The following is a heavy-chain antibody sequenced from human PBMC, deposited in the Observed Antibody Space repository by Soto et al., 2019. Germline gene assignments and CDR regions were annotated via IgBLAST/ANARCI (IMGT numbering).Heavy chain of an antibody. J-gene: IGHJ4*02. D-gene: IGHD3-22*01. CDR2: VSTRGGRT. V-gene: IGHV3-23*01. Sequence: GGSLRLSCAASGFSFSSYAMSWVRQAPPQGLEWVSSVSTRGGRTYYADSVKVRFSISRDNSANAVYLDMDSLRAEDTGIYYCAKEFYYDASGQYSDLYFDSWGQGALVTVSS. CDR3: AKEFYYDASGQYSDLYFDS. CDR1: GFSFSSYA.